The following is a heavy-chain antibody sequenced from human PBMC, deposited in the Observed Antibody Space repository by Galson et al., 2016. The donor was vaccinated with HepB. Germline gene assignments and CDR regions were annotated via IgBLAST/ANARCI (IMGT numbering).Heavy chain of an antibody. V-gene: IGHV4-31*03. D-gene: IGHD4-17*01. CDR2: IYYSGMT. CDR3: ARGGPDFGDFQ. Sequence: TLSLTCTVSGGSISSGGYYWTWVRQRPGKGLEWIGYIYYSGMTYYNPSLQSRIVIFAETYKNQFSLKLSSVTAAYTAIYYCARGGPDFGDFQWGQGTLINVSS. J-gene: IGHJ4*02. CDR1: GGSISSGGYY.